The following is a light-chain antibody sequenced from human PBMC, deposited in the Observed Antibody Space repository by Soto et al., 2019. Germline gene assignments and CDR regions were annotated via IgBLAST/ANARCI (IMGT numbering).Light chain of an antibody. CDR3: QQRSNWRIT. CDR1: QSVSSY. Sequence: EPMLTQSPATLSFTPGERGTLSRRASQSVSSYLAGDQQKPGQAPRLLIYDASNRATGIPARFSGSGSGTDFTLTISSLEPEDFAVYYCQQRSNWRITFGQGTRLEIK. V-gene: IGKV3-11*01. J-gene: IGKJ5*01. CDR2: DAS.